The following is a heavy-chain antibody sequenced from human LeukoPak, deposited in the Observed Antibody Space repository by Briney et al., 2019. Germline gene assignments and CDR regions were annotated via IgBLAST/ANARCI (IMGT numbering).Heavy chain of an antibody. Sequence: SQTLSLTCTVSGGSISSGGYYWSWIRQHPGKGLEWIGYIYYSGSTNYNPSLKSRVTISVDTSKNQFSLKLSSVTAADTAVYYCARGPYDWYFDLWGRGTLVTVSS. CDR1: GGSISSGGYY. V-gene: IGHV4-31*03. J-gene: IGHJ2*01. CDR3: ARGPYDWYFDL. CDR2: IYYSGST. D-gene: IGHD2-21*01.